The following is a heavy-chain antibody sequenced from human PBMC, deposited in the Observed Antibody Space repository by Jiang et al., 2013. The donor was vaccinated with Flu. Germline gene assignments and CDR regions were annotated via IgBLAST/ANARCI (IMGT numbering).Heavy chain of an antibody. CDR2: ISGNGDST. Sequence: TFSSYAMSWVRQAPGKGLEWVSAISGNGDSTYYADSVKGRFTISRDNSKNTLYLQMNSLRAEDTAVYYCAKGGGYYDSSGYLGDYWGQGTLVTVSS. D-gene: IGHD3-22*01. J-gene: IGHJ4*02. CDR1: TFSSYA. V-gene: IGHV3-23*01. CDR3: AKGGGYYDSSGYLGDY.